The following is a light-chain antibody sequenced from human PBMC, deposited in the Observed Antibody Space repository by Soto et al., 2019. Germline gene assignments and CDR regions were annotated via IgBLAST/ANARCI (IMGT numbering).Light chain of an antibody. CDR3: MQATHWPPIT. CDR1: QSLLLSDGNTY. J-gene: IGKJ5*01. Sequence: DVVMTQSPLSLPVTLGQPASISCRSSQSLLLSDGNTYLSWFQQRPGQSPRRLIYKVSNRDSGVPDRFSGSGSGTDFTLKISRVEAEDVGFYYCMQATHWPPITFGQGTRLEIK. CDR2: KVS. V-gene: IGKV2-30*02.